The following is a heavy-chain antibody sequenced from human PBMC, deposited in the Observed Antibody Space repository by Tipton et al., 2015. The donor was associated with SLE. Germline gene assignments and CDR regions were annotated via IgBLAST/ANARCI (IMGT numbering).Heavy chain of an antibody. CDR2: IYYSGST. D-gene: IGHD3-16*01. J-gene: IGHJ4*02. CDR1: GGSISSYY. CDR3: ARSLLGMVDY. V-gene: IGHV4-59*01. Sequence: TLSLTCTVSGGSISSYYWSWIRQPPGKGLEWIWYIYYSGSTNYNPSLKSRVTISVDTSKNQFSLKLSSVTAADTAVHYCARSLLGMVDYWGQGTLVTVSS.